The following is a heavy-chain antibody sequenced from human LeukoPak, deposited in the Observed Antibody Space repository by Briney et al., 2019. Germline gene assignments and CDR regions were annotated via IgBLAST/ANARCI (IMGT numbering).Heavy chain of an antibody. J-gene: IGHJ4*02. V-gene: IGHV4-61*02. CDR2: MYNSGTT. Sequence: PSQTLSLTCTVSGASIRGSITSGTYYWNWIRQPAGKGLEWIGRMYNSGTTTNYNPSLKSRVTISVDTSKNQFSLNVTSVTAADTAVYYCARSTNRVDSWGQGTLVTVSS. CDR3: ARSTNRVDS. D-gene: IGHD1-14*01. CDR1: GASIRGSITSGTYY.